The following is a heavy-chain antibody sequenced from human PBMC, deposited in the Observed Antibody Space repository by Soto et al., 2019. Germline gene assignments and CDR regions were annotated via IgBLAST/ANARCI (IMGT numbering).Heavy chain of an antibody. CDR1: GDSFNDYY. D-gene: IGHD5-12*01. J-gene: IGHJ6*03. Sequence: VQLAQSGAEVKKPGASVKVSCKTSGDSFNDYYIHWVRQAPGQGLEWMGWINPNGGATKYAQKFPGRVTGTRDTSIRTVYMELSSLRSDDTAVYYCARESGGATATLDYYYFYMDVWGKGTTVTVSS. V-gene: IGHV1-2*02. CDR2: INPNGGAT. CDR3: ARESGGATATLDYYYFYMDV.